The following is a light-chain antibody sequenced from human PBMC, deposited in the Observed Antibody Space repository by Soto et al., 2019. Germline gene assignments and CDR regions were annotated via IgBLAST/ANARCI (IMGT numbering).Light chain of an antibody. CDR3: QQYNNWPPL. CDR2: GAS. Sequence: EIVMTQSPATLSVSPGERATLSCRASQGVSSNLAWYQQKPGQAPRLLIYGASTRATGIPARFSGSGSGTEFTLTISSLQSEDFAVYYCQQYNNWPPLFGQGTKVEIK. J-gene: IGKJ1*01. CDR1: QGVSSN. V-gene: IGKV3-15*01.